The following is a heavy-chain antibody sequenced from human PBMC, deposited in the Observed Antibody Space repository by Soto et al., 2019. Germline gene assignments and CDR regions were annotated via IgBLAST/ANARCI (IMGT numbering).Heavy chain of an antibody. Sequence: SCAAAGLTFSSYGMHWVRQAPGKGLEWVAVISYDGSNKYYADSVKGRFTISRDNSKNTLYLQMNSLRAEDTAVYYCANEDEDAFDIWGQGTMVTVSS. CDR2: ISYDGSNK. CDR3: ANEDEDAFDI. CDR1: GLTFSSYG. V-gene: IGHV3-30*18. J-gene: IGHJ3*02.